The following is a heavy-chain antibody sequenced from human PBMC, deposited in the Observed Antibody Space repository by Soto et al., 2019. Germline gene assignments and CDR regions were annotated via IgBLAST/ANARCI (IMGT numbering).Heavy chain of an antibody. CDR3: ARSGYSYGPNPLLY. J-gene: IGHJ4*02. CDR1: GGSISSRGYY. Sequence: QVQLQESGPGLVKPSQTLSLTCTVSGGSISSRGYYWSWIRQHPGKGLEWIGYIYYSGSTYYKPSLKSRVTISVDTSKNQFSLKLSSVTAADTAVYYCARSGYSYGPNPLLYRGQGTLVTVSS. D-gene: IGHD5-18*01. V-gene: IGHV4-31*03. CDR2: IYYSGST.